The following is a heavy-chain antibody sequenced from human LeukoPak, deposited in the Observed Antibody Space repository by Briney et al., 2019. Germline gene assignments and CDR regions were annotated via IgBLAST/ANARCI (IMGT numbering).Heavy chain of an antibody. CDR2: ISGSGGST. J-gene: IGHJ4*02. V-gene: IGHV3-23*01. CDR1: GFTFSSYA. D-gene: IGHD3-22*01. Sequence: GGSLRLYCASSGFTFSSYAMSWVRQATGKWLEGVSPISGSGGSTYYADSVKGRFTISRDNSKNTLYLQMNSLRAEDTAVYYCAKSPHPGIVVVITYFDYWGQGTLVTVSS. CDR3: AKSPHPGIVVVITYFDY.